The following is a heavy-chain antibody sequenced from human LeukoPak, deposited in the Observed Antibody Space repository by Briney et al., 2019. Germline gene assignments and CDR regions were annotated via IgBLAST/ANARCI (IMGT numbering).Heavy chain of an antibody. J-gene: IGHJ5*02. D-gene: IGHD1-26*01. Sequence: SETLSLTCAVYGGSFSGYYWSWIRQPPGKGLEWIGEINHSGSTNYNPSLKSRVTISVDTSKNQFSLKLSSVTAADTAVYYCARGGEIVGANEATLPLPIHAWFDPWGQGTLVTVSS. CDR3: ARGGEIVGANEATLPLPIHAWFDP. CDR1: GGSFSGYY. V-gene: IGHV4-34*01. CDR2: INHSGST.